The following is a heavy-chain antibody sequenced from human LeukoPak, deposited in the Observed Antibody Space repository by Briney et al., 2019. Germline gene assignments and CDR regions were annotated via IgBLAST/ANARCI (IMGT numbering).Heavy chain of an antibody. J-gene: IGHJ3*02. V-gene: IGHV3-30*02. Sequence: GGSLRLSCAASGFTFSSYGMHWARQAPGKGLEWVAFIRYDGSNKYYADSVKGRFTISRDNSKNTLYLQMNSLRAEDTAVYYCAKLHSSSWYNDAFDIWGQGTMVTVSS. CDR3: AKLHSSSWYNDAFDI. D-gene: IGHD6-13*01. CDR1: GFTFSSYG. CDR2: IRYDGSNK.